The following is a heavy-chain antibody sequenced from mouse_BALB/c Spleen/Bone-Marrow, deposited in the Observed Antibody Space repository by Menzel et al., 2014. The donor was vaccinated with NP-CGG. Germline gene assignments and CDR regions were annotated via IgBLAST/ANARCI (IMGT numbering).Heavy chain of an antibody. CDR1: GLTFSSFG. Sequence: DVMLVESGGGLVQPGGSRKLSCAASGLTFSSFGMHWVRRAPEKGLEWVAYISSGSSNINYADTVKGRFTISRDNPKNTLFLQMTSLRSEDTAMYYCARWGYYYAMDYWGQGTSVTVSS. J-gene: IGHJ4*01. CDR2: ISSGSSNI. D-gene: IGHD2-2*01. V-gene: IGHV5-17*02. CDR3: ARWGYYYAMDY.